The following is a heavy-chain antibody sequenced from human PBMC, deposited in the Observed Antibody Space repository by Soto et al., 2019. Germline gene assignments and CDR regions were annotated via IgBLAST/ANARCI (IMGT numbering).Heavy chain of an antibody. V-gene: IGHV3-74*01. D-gene: IGHD3-10*01. CDR2: SNGDGSST. CDR3: SRETLWFGESSKS. CDR1: GFTFGSYW. J-gene: IGHJ4*02. Sequence: EVHLVESGGGSVQPGGSLRISCAASGFTFGSYWMDWVRQAPGKGLVWVSRSNGDGSSTTYADSVKGRFTISRDNAKNTLYLQMNSLRVDYTAVYYCSRETLWFGESSKSGGQGTLVTVSS.